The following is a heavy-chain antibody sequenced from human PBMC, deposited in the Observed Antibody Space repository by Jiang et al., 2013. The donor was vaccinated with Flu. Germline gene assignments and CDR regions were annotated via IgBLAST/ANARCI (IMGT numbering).Heavy chain of an antibody. J-gene: IGHJ3*02. Sequence: GRSLRLSCAASGFTFSSYGMHWVRQAPGKGLEWVSYISSSGSTIYYADSVKGRFTISRDNAKNSLYLQMNSLRAEDTAVYYCASLDSSGYKRDAFDIWGQGTMVTVSS. CDR3: ASLDSSGYKRDAFDI. D-gene: IGHD3-22*01. CDR2: ISSSGSTI. V-gene: IGHV3-48*04. CDR1: GFTFSSYG.